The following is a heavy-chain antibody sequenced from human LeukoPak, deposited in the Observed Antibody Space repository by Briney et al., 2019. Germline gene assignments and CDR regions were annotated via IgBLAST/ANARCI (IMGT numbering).Heavy chain of an antibody. CDR3: AKGGAPPKYYYGMDV. CDR2: ISGSGGST. V-gene: IGHV3-23*01. Sequence: HPGGSLRLSCAASGFTFSSYAMSWVRQAPGKGLEWVSAISGSGGSTYYADSVKGRFTISRDNSKNTLYLQMNSLRAEDTAVYYCAKGGAPPKYYYGMDVWGQGTTVTVSS. CDR1: GFTFSSYA. D-gene: IGHD3-16*01. J-gene: IGHJ6*02.